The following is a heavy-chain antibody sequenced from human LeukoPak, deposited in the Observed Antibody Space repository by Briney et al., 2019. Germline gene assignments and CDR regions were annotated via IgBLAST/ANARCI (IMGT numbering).Heavy chain of an antibody. CDR2: ISYDGSNK. CDR1: GFTFSSYA. CDR3: ARDKTKYSSSWAAYFDY. D-gene: IGHD6-13*01. J-gene: IGHJ4*02. V-gene: IGHV3-30-3*01. Sequence: GGSLRLSCAASGFTFSSYATHWVRQAPGKGLEWVAVISYDGSNKYYADSVKGRFTISRDNSKNTLYLQMNSLRAEDTAVYYCARDKTKYSSSWAAYFDYWGQGTLVTVSS.